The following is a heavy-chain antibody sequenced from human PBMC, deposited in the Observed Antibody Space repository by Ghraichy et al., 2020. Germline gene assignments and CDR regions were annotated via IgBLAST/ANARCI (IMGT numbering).Heavy chain of an antibody. D-gene: IGHD5-18*01. CDR3: ASRASYGSYYYYYGMDV. CDR1: GGSFSGYY. CDR2: INHSGST. J-gene: IGHJ6*02. V-gene: IGHV4-34*01. Sequence: SETLSLTCAVYGGSFSGYYWSWIRQPPGKGLEWIGEINHSGSTNYNPSLKSRVTISVDTSKNQFSLKLSSVTAADTAVYYCASRASYGSYYYYYGMDVWGQGTTVTVSS.